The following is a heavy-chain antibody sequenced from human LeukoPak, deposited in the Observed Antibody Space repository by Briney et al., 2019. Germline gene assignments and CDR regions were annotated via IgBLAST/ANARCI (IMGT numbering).Heavy chain of an antibody. CDR2: IHPGNSET. V-gene: IGHV5-51*01. D-gene: IGHD5-18*01. J-gene: IGHJ2*01. CDR1: GYSFSSYW. CDR3: ARLGRVDTAPDWYFDL. Sequence: GESLKISCKGSGYSFSSYWIAWVRQMPGKGLEWMGIIHPGNSETTYNPSFRGQVTMSADKSISTAYLQWSSLEASDTAMYYCARLGRVDTAPDWYFDLWGRGTLVTVSS.